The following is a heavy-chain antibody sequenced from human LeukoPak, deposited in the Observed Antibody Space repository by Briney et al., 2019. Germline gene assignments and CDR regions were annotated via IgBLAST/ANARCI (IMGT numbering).Heavy chain of an antibody. CDR2: IYYSGST. CDR1: GGSISSYY. CDR3: ARSSGYEPMYYFDY. V-gene: IGHV4-59*01. J-gene: IGHJ4*02. D-gene: IGHD5-12*01. Sequence: SETLSLTCTVSGGSISSYYWSWIRQPPGKGLERIGYIYYSGSTNYNPSLKSRVTISVDTSKNQFSLKLSSVTAADTAVYYCARSSGYEPMYYFDYWGQGTLVTVSS.